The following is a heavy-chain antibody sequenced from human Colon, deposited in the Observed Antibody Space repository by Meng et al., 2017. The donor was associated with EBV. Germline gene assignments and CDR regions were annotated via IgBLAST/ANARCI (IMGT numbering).Heavy chain of an antibody. J-gene: IGHJ5*01. V-gene: IGHV4-34*02. CDR1: GGSFSGNF. Sequence: QVHLQQWGAGLLKLSETLSLTCAVFGGSFSGNFWTWIRQSPGEGLEWIGEIHHSGSTKYNPSLKNRVSISLDTSKKQFSLQLTSVTAADTAVYFCARDPAQEDFDTSGYMYDSWGPGTLVTVSS. CDR3: ARDPAQEDFDTSGYMYDS. CDR2: IHHSGST. D-gene: IGHD3-22*01.